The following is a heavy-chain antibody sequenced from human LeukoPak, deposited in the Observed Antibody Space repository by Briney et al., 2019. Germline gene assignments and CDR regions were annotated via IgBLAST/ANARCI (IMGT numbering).Heavy chain of an antibody. CDR3: AKHLWGTYLEY. V-gene: IGHV3-30*18. CDR2: ISYDGSNK. Sequence: VGALRLSCAASGVTSISYIMHCVRQAPGKGLEWVAVISYDGSNKYYADYVKGRFTISRDNSKNTLYLQMNSVRAEATAVYCCAKHLWGTYLEYWGQGTLVTVSS. J-gene: IGHJ4*02. D-gene: IGHD7-27*01. CDR1: GVTSISYI.